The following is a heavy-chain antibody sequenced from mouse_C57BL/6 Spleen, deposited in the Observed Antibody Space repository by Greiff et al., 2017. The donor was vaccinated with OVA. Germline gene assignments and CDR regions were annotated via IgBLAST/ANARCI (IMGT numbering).Heavy chain of an antibody. V-gene: IGHV1-80*01. CDR1: GYAFSSYW. J-gene: IGHJ1*03. D-gene: IGHD2-10*01. CDR3: ASSSPTHWYFDV. CDR2: IYPGDGDT. Sequence: VQLQQSGAELVKPGASVKISCKASGYAFSSYWMNWVKQRPGKGLEWIGQIYPGDGDTNYNGKFKGKATLTADKSSSTAYMQLSSLTSEDSAVYFCASSSPTHWYFDVWGTGTTVTVSS.